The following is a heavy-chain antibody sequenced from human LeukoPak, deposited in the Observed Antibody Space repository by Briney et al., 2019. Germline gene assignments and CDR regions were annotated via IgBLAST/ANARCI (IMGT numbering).Heavy chain of an antibody. CDR1: GGSISSYY. Sequence: SETLSLTCTVSGGSISSYYWSWIRQPAGKGLEWIGRIYTSGSTNYNPSLKSRVTISVDTSKNQFSLKLSSVTAADTAVYYCARYCTNGVCYRSAFDIWGQGTMVTVSS. J-gene: IGHJ3*02. CDR3: ARYCTNGVCYRSAFDI. V-gene: IGHV4-4*07. CDR2: IYTSGST. D-gene: IGHD2-8*01.